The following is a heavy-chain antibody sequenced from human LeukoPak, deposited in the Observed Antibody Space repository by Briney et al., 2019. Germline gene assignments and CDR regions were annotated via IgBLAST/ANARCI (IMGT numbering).Heavy chain of an antibody. J-gene: IGHJ4*02. CDR3: ARERDGYNYGDDY. D-gene: IGHD5-24*01. CDR1: GYSISSGYY. CDR2: IYHSGST. Sequence: PSETLSLTCTVSGYSISSGYYWGWIRQPPGKGLEWIGSIYHSGSTYYNPSLKSRVTISVDTSKNQFSLKLSSVTAADTAVYYCARERDGYNYGDDYWGQGTLVTVSS. V-gene: IGHV4-38-2*02.